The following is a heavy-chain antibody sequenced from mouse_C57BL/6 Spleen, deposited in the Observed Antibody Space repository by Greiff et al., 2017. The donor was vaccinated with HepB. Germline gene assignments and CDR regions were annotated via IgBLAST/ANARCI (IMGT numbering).Heavy chain of an antibody. CDR1: GYSITSGYY. D-gene: IGHD2-5*01. CDR3: ARESAYYSNSYAMDY. Sequence: EVKVEESGPGLVKPSQSLSLTCSVTGYSITSGYYWNWIRQFPGNKPEWMGYISYDGSNNYNPSLKNRISITRDTSKNQFFLKLNSVTTEDTATYYCARESAYYSNSYAMDYWGQGTSVTVSS. CDR2: ISYDGSN. J-gene: IGHJ4*01. V-gene: IGHV3-6*01.